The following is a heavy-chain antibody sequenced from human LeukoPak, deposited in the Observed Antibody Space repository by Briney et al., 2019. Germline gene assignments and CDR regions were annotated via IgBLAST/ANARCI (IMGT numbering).Heavy chain of an antibody. J-gene: IGHJ6*03. D-gene: IGHD3-9*01. CDR3: ARVGGRNYDILTGYSPGNFYYYYYMDV. CDR2: IYHSGST. Sequence: SETLSLTCTVSGYSISSGYYWGWIRQPPGKGLEWIGSIYHSGSTYYNPSLKSRVTISVDTSKNQFSLKLSSVTAADTAVYYCARVGGRNYDILTGYSPGNFYYYYYMDVWGKGTTVTVSS. V-gene: IGHV4-38-2*02. CDR1: GYSISSGYY.